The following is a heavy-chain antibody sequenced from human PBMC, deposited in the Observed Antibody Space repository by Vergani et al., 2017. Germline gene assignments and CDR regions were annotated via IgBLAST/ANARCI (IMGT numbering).Heavy chain of an antibody. CDR3: ERDNKQLRPRAIAL. CDR2: IYVSGIT. Sequence: QVQLQESGPGLVQPSQTLSLTCTVSGASINNDFYYWHWIRQPAGKGLEWIGRIYVSGITDYNSSLQSRVSMSVDTSDNQFSLTLPSVTAADTAVYYCERDNKQLRPRAIALWGQATRVTVSS. CDR1: GASINNDFYY. V-gene: IGHV4-61*02. D-gene: IGHD1-26*01. J-gene: IGHJ3*01.